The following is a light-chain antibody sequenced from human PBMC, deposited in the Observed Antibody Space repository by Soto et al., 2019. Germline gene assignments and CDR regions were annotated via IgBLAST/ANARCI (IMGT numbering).Light chain of an antibody. CDR1: SRDIGDYDY. J-gene: IGLJ2*01. CDR3: CSYTDIALDVV. V-gene: IGLV2-14*01. Sequence: SALTQPASVSGSPGQSITISCTGTSRDIGDYDYVSWYQHLPGKAPKLLIFDVTHRPSGVSDRFSGSKSGNTASLTISGVRPEDEADYYCCSYTDIALDVVFGGGTKVTVL. CDR2: DVT.